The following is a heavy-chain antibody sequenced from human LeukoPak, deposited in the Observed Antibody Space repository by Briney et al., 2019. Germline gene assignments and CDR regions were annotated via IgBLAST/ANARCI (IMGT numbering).Heavy chain of an antibody. D-gene: IGHD2-2*01. V-gene: IGHV1-69*10. CDR3: ARGSLIGAPDERYYLDY. Sequence: SVKVSCKVSGGTFSSNAISWVRQAPGQGLDWMGGIIPIFNIVNYAQKFQGRVTITADKSTSTAYMELISLRFEDTAVFYCARGSLIGAPDERYYLDYWGQGTLVTVSS. CDR2: IIPIFNIV. CDR1: GGTFSSNA. J-gene: IGHJ4*02.